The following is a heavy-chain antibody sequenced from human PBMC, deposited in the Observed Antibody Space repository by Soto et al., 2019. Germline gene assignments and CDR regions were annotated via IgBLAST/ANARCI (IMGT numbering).Heavy chain of an antibody. CDR2: INPNSGGT. Sequence: ASVKVSCKASGYTFTGYYMHWVRQAPGQGLEWMGWINPNSGGTNYAQKFQGWVTMTRDTSISTAYMELSRLRSDDTAVYYCARDCQYDILTGSSNYGMDVCGQRTTVTVSS. CDR1: GYTFTGYY. V-gene: IGHV1-2*04. J-gene: IGHJ6*02. D-gene: IGHD3-9*01. CDR3: ARDCQYDILTGSSNYGMDV.